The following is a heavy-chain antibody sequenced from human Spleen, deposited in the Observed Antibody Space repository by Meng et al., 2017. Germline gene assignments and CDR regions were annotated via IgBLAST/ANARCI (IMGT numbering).Heavy chain of an antibody. Sequence: ASVKVSCKASGYTFTRYAMNWVRQAPGQGLEWMGWINTNTGSPTYAQGFTGRFVFSLDTSVSTAYLQISSLKAEDTAFYYCARGSGYGDSWLALDPWGQGTLVTVSS. J-gene: IGHJ5*02. V-gene: IGHV7-4-1*02. CDR2: INTNTGSP. CDR3: ARGSGYGDSWLALDP. CDR1: GYTFTRYA. D-gene: IGHD4-17*01.